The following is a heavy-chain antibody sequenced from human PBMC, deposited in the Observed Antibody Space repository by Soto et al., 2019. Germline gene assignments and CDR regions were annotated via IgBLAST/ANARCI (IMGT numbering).Heavy chain of an antibody. J-gene: IGHJ4*02. D-gene: IGHD5-12*01. V-gene: IGHV1-18*01. CDR3: ARDLIYSGYVHFEY. CDR1: GYTFTSYG. Sequence: ASVKVSCKASGYTFTSYGISWVRQAPGQGLEWMGWISAYNGNTNYAQKLQGRVTMTTDTSTSTAYMELRSLRSDDTAVYYCARDLIYSGYVHFEYWGQGTRVTVSS. CDR2: ISAYNGNT.